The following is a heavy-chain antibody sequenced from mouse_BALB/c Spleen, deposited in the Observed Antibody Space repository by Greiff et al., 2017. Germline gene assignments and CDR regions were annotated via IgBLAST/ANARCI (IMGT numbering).Heavy chain of an antibody. D-gene: IGHD6-2*01. CDR1: GFNIKDTY. CDR2: IDPANGNT. J-gene: IGHJ2*01. Sequence: EVKLMESGAELVKPGASVKLSCTASGFNIKDTYMHWVKQRPEQGLEWIGRIDPANGNTKYDPKFQGKATITADTSSNTAYLQLSSLTSEDTAVYYCARKSYFDYWGQGTTLTVSS. CDR3: ARKSYFDY. V-gene: IGHV14-3*02.